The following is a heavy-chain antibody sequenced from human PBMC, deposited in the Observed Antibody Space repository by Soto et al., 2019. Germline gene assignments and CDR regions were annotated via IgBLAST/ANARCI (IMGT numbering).Heavy chain of an antibody. V-gene: IGHV3-33*01. CDR2: IWYDGSNK. CDR1: GFTFSSYC. D-gene: IGHD3-22*01. CDR3: ARPYYYDSSGSAPYFYY. Sequence: GGSLRLSCAASGFTFSSYCMHWVRQAPGKGLEWVAVIWYDGSNKYYADSVKGRFTISRDNSKNTLYLQMNSLRAEDTAVYYCARPYYYDSSGSAPYFYYWGQGTLVTVSS. J-gene: IGHJ4*02.